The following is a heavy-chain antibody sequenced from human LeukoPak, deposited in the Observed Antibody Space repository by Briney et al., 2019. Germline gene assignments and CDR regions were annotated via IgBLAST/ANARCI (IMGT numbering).Heavy chain of an antibody. V-gene: IGHV2-5*02. CDR3: AHTYSSTALNWFDP. CDR1: GFSLSTSGVG. D-gene: IGHD6-19*01. CDR2: IYWDDDK. J-gene: IGHJ5*02. Sequence: ASGPTLVNPTQTLTLTCTFSGFSLSTSGVGVGWIRQPPGKALEWLALIYWDDDKRYSPSLKSRLTITKDTSKNQVILTMTNMDPVDTATYYCAHTYSSTALNWFDPWGQGTLVTVSS.